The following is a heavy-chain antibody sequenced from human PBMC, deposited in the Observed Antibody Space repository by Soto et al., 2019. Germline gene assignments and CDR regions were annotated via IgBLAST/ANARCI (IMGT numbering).Heavy chain of an antibody. D-gene: IGHD2-21*01. V-gene: IGHV3-21*01. CDR3: ARLGDLFGSRGHFDY. Sequence: GGSLRLSCAASRFTFTNYDMNWVRQAPGKGLEWVSSISSGSSYIYYADSVRGRFTISRDNAKNTLGLQMNNLRAEDTAVYYCARLGDLFGSRGHFDYWGQATLVTVSS. J-gene: IGHJ4*02. CDR2: ISSGSSYI. CDR1: RFTFTNYD.